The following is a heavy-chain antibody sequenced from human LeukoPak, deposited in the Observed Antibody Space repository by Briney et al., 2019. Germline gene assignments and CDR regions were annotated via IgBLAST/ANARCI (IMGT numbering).Heavy chain of an antibody. CDR2: INPTHGGT. CDR1: GYTFTAYY. Sequence: ASVKVSCKASGYTFTAYYIHWVRQAPGQGLEWMGWINPTHGGTNYAQKFQGRVTMTRDASISTAHMEVGRLTSDDTAMYYCAIVTTADGYWGQGTLLTVSS. J-gene: IGHJ4*02. CDR3: AIVTTADGY. D-gene: IGHD4-17*01. V-gene: IGHV1-2*02.